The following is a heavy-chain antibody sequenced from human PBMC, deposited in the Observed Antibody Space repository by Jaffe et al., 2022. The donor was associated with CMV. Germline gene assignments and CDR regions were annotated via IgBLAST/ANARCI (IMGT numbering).Heavy chain of an antibody. CDR2: IIPILGIA. V-gene: IGHV1-69*09. D-gene: IGHD6-13*01. Sequence: QVQLVQSGAEVKKPGSSVKVSCKASGGTFSSYAISWVRQAPGQGLEWMGRIIPILGIANYAQKFQGRVTITADKSTSTAYMELSSLRSEDTAVYYCARDQFAAVARYFDYWGQGTLVTVSS. J-gene: IGHJ4*02. CDR1: GGTFSSYA. CDR3: ARDQFAAVARYFDY.